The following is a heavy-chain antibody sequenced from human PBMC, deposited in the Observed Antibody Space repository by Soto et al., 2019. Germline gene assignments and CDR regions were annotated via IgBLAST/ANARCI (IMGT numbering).Heavy chain of an antibody. CDR3: ARSVFP. V-gene: IGHV4-34*01. CDR1: GRSFSDYY. J-gene: IGHJ5*02. Sequence: SETLSLTCAVYGRSFSDYYWSWIRQPPGKGLEWIGEINHSGSTNYNPSLKSRATISVDTSKNQFSLKLSSVTAADTAVYYCARSVFPWGQGTLVTVSS. CDR2: INHSGST.